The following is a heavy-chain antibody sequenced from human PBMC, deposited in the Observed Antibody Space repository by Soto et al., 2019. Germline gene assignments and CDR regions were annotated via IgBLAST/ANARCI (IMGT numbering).Heavy chain of an antibody. D-gene: IGHD2-21*02. CDR3: GRDHRGGNSGGRFDP. V-gene: IGHV1-18*01. CDR2: LSTYNGNT. Sequence: QVQLVQSGTEVKKPGASVKVSCKASGYTFTSYGITWVRQAPGQGLEWMGWLSTYNGNTKYAQKLQGRVTMTTDTSTSTAYMELRSLRSDDTAVYYCGRDHRGGNSGGRFDPWGQGTLVTVSS. J-gene: IGHJ5*02. CDR1: GYTFTSYG.